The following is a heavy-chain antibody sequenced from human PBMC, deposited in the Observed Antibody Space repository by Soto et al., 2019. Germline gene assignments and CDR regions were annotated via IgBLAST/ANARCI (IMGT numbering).Heavy chain of an antibody. CDR3: ARWPRLFYYYGMDV. CDR2: INHSGST. CDR1: GGSFSGYY. V-gene: IGHV4-34*01. J-gene: IGHJ6*02. Sequence: SETLSLTCAVYGGSFSGYYWSWIRQPPGKGLERIGEINHSGSTNYNPSLKSRVTISVDTSKNQFSLKLSSVTAADTAVYYCARWPRLFYYYGMDVWGQGTTVTVSS.